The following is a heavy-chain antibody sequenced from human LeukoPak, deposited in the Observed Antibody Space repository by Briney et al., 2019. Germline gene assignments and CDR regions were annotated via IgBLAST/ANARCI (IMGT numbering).Heavy chain of an antibody. D-gene: IGHD4-17*01. CDR2: ISYNGGST. CDR3: ARASTTVPNLLDH. V-gene: IGHV3-64*04. CDR1: GFTFRTFG. Sequence: GGSLRLSCSASGFTFRTFGMHWVRQAPGKGLDYVSAISYNGGSTYYADSVKGRFTISRDNSKNTLYLQTSSLRAEDTAVYYCARASTTVPNLLDHWGRGTLVTVSS. J-gene: IGHJ4*02.